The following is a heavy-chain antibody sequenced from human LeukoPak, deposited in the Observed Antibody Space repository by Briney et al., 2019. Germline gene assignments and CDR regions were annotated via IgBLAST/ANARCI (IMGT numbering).Heavy chain of an antibody. J-gene: IGHJ2*01. CDR3: ARRIDYGGGYWYFDL. CDR1: GFTFSSNY. CDR2: IYSGGST. Sequence: GGSLRLSCVASGFTFSSNYMSWVRQAPGKGLEWVSVIYSGGSTYYADSVKGRFTISRDNSKNTLYLQMNSLRAEDTAVYYCARRIDYGGGYWYFDLWGRGTLVTVSS. D-gene: IGHD4-23*01. V-gene: IGHV3-66*01.